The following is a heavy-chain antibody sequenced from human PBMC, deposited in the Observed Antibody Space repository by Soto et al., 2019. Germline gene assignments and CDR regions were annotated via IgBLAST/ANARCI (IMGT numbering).Heavy chain of an antibody. Sequence: EVHLVESGGGLVRPGESLRLSCAASGFTFTNYRMSWLRQAPGKGLEWVANIKQDGSETRYVDSVKGRFTISRDNAKNFLVLQMNSLRAEDTAIYYCARSYGTGFLSGYWGQGTLVTVST. CDR3: ARSYGTGFLSGY. J-gene: IGHJ4*02. CDR1: GFTFTNYR. V-gene: IGHV3-7*01. D-gene: IGHD3-10*01. CDR2: IKQDGSET.